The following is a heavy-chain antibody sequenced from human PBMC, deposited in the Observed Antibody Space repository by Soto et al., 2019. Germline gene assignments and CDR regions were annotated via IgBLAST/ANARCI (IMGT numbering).Heavy chain of an antibody. CDR2: FDNSDGRT. D-gene: IGHD5-18*01. J-gene: IGHJ4*02. CDR1: GFTFSRYA. V-gene: IGHV3-23*01. Sequence: EVQLLESGGGLVQPGGSLRLSCAASGFTFSRYAMHWVRQAPGKGLEWVSTFDNSDGRTYSSDSVKGRFTISRDNSKNTLWRQMNGRRPEDTAVYDSAKVRDTTRDMNLDYRGQGTLVTVSA. CDR3: AKVRDTTRDMNLDY.